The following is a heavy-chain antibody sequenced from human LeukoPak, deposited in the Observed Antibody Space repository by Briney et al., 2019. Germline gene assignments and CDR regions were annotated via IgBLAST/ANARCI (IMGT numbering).Heavy chain of an antibody. D-gene: IGHD6-13*01. J-gene: IGHJ4*02. CDR2: IRHDGNKK. Sequence: GGSLRLSCAASGFTFINYAMHWVRQLPCKGLQWVAFIRHDGNKKCYADSVKGRFTISRDNSKDTLYLHMNSLRAEDTAVYYCAKDQIRGIAAAGSFDYWGQGTLVTVSS. CDR3: AKDQIRGIAAAGSFDY. CDR1: GFTFINYA. V-gene: IGHV3-30*02.